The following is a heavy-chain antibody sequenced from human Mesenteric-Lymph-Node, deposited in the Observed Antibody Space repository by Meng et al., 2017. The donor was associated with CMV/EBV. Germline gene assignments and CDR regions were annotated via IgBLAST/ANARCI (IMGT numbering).Heavy chain of an antibody. Sequence: GESLKISCAASGFTFNSYWMHWVRQPPGRGLEWVSSISSSGNFIYYSGSVKGRFTVSRDNAMNSLFLQMNSLRDEDTAVYYCARSFFGSGNYYAQYWGQGTLVTVSS. CDR2: ISSSGNFI. J-gene: IGHJ4*02. CDR3: ARSFFGSGNYYAQY. D-gene: IGHD3-10*01. V-gene: IGHV3-21*01. CDR1: GFTFNSYW.